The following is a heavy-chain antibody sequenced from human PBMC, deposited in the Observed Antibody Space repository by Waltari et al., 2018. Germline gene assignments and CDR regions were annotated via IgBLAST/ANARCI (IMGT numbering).Heavy chain of an antibody. J-gene: IGHJ6*02. CDR1: GGSISNLNFY. V-gene: IGHV4-61*02. D-gene: IGHD5-18*01. CDR2: IYRSGVT. Sequence: QVQLQESGPGLAKASQTLSLTCDVSGGSISNLNFYWSGIRQPAGTGLGWIGRIYRSGVTDYNPSLRGRATMFLDMSKNQFSLTVDSLIAADTAVYYCAVSPDTATSRAAFHFWGPGTTVSVSS. CDR3: AVSPDTATSRAAFHF.